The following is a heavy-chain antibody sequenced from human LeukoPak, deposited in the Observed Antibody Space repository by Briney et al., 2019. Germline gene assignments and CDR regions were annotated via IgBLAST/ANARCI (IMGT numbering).Heavy chain of an antibody. CDR3: ARDPGYCSGGSCQYYYYYYMDV. V-gene: IGHV3-53*01. CDR1: GFTVRTNH. Sequence: PGGSLRLSCAASGFTVRTNHMSWVRQAPGKGLEWVSVIYSGGRTYYADSVKGRFTISRDNAKNSLYLQMNSLRAEDTAVYYCARDPGYCSGGSCQYYYYYYMDVWGKGTTVTVSS. CDR2: IYSGGRT. J-gene: IGHJ6*03. D-gene: IGHD2-15*01.